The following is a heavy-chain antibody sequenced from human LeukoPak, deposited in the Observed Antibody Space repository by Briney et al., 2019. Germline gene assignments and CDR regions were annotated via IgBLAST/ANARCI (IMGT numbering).Heavy chain of an antibody. J-gene: IGHJ4*02. Sequence: PGGSLRLSCAASGFTFSSYAMSWVRQAPGKGLEWVSAISGSGGSTYYADSVKGRFTISRDNSKNTLYLQMNSLRAEDTAVYYCAKGYYYDSSGYSPIDYWGQGTLVTVSS. CDR2: ISGSGGST. V-gene: IGHV3-23*01. CDR1: GFTFSSYA. D-gene: IGHD3-22*01. CDR3: AKGYYYDSSGYSPIDY.